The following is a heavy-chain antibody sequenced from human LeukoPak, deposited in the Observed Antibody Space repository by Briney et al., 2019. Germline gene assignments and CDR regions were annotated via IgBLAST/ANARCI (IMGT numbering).Heavy chain of an antibody. CDR2: INHSGST. Sequence: SETLSLTCAVYGVSFSGYYWGWIRQPPGKGLEWIGEINHSGSTNYDPSLKSRVTISADTSKNQFSLKLSSVTAADTAVYYCARPQEYNTRPSYYYYGMDVWGQGTTVTVSS. V-gene: IGHV4-34*01. J-gene: IGHJ6*02. CDR3: ARPQEYNTRPSYYYYGMDV. D-gene: IGHD6-6*01. CDR1: GVSFSGYY.